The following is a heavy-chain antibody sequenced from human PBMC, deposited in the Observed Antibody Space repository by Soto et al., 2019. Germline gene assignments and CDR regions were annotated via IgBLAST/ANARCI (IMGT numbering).Heavy chain of an antibody. J-gene: IGHJ3*02. CDR2: VEDGGGEN. CDR1: GFTLDKYW. V-gene: IGHV3-7*01. Sequence: EVQLVESGGGLVQPGRSLRLSCAASGFTLDKYWMAWFRQAPGKGLEWVANVEDGGGENSYVDSVTGGFTISRDNARNSVYLEMNSLRAENTAIYCCARDSNYGSGTRDVDAFDIWGQGTMVTVSS. D-gene: IGHD3-10*01. CDR3: ARDSNYGSGTRDVDAFDI.